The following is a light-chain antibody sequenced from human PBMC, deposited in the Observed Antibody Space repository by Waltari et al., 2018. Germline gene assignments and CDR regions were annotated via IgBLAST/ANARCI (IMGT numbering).Light chain of an antibody. Sequence: EIVLTQSPGTLSLSLGERATVSCRASQSVSRALAWYQQKTGQAPRLLIYGASTRATGIPDSFSGSGSGTDFSLTISRLEPDDFAVYYCQHYLRLPVTFGQGTTVEI. V-gene: IGKV3-20*01. CDR2: GAS. CDR3: QHYLRLPVT. J-gene: IGKJ1*01. CDR1: QSVSRA.